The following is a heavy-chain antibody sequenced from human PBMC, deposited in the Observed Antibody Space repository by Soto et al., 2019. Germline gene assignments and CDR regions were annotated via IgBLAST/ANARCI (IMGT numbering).Heavy chain of an antibody. D-gene: IGHD6-19*01. Sequence: GGSLRLSCAASGFSFSNFAMSWVRQAPGKGLEWVSYISSSGSTIYYADSVKGRFTISRDNAKNSLYLQMNSLRAEDTAVYYCARGLRIAVAGTRPYYYYGMDVWGQGTTVTVSS. J-gene: IGHJ6*02. CDR1: GFSFSNFA. V-gene: IGHV3-48*03. CDR3: ARGLRIAVAGTRPYYYYGMDV. CDR2: ISSSGSTI.